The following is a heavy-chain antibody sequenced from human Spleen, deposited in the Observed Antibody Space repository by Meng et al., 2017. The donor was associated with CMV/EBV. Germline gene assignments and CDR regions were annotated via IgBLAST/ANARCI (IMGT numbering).Heavy chain of an antibody. D-gene: IGHD3-16*01. CDR3: ARDDYHAFDI. J-gene: IGHJ3*02. CDR1: GFTVRSNY. Sequence: LRLSCAASGFTVRSNYMTWVRQAPGKRLEWVSVIYSGGSTYYADSVKGRFTISRDNSKNTVYLQLNSLRAEDTAVYYCARDDYHAFDIWGQGTMVTVSS. V-gene: IGHV3-53*01. CDR2: IYSGGST.